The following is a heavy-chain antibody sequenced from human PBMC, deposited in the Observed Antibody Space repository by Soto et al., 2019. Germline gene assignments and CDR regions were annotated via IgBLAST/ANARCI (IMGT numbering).Heavy chain of an antibody. V-gene: IGHV4-39*01. J-gene: IGHJ4*02. CDR1: GGSISSSSYY. CDR3: ARWSSGWYYIDY. D-gene: IGHD6-19*01. Sequence: PSETLSLTCTVSGGSISSSSYYWGWIRQPPGKGLEWIGSIYYSGSTYYNPSLKSRVTISVDTSKNQFSLKLSSVTAADTAVYYCARWSSGWYYIDYWGQGTLVTVSS. CDR2: IYYSGST.